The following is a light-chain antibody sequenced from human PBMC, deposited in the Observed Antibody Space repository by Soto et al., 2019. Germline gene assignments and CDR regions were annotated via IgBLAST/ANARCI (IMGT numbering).Light chain of an antibody. CDR2: EVG. J-gene: IGLJ1*01. CDR3: AAWDDSLNGYV. V-gene: IGLV2-14*01. CDR1: SSDVGNYKY. Sequence: QSVLTQPASVSGSPGQSITISCTGTSSDVGNYKYVSWYQQHPGKAPKLMIYEVGNRPSGVSNRFSGSKSGNTASLTISGLQAEDETDYYCAAWDDSLNGYVFGTGTKVTVL.